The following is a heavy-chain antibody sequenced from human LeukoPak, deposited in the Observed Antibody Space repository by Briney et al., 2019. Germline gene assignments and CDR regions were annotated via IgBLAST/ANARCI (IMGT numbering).Heavy chain of an antibody. J-gene: IGHJ4*02. CDR1: GFTFRNYW. CDR2: IKQDGSEK. D-gene: IGHD6-19*01. V-gene: IGHV3-7*03. Sequence: GGSLRLPCAASGFTFRNYWMTWVRQAPGKGLEWVANIKQDGSEKNYVDSVKGRFSISRDNAKNSLYLQMNSLRAEDTAVYYCARHSNGWSEGTYWGQGTLVTVTS. CDR3: ARHSNGWSEGTY.